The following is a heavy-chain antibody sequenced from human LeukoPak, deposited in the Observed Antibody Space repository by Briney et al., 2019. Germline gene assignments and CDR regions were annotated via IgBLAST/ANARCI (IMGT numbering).Heavy chain of an antibody. J-gene: IGHJ4*02. CDR1: GCSVNGYY. CDR3: ARDPPDDEWNSLHG. Sequence: AETLSLTCTVSGCSVNGYYWNWVRQPPGKGLEWVGFIYYSGLTVYSPSLQSRVTMSVDTSRNQFSLDLSSVTAADTALYFCARDPPDDEWNSLHGWGQGILVTASS. V-gene: IGHV4-59*02. D-gene: IGHD1-7*01. CDR2: IYYSGLT.